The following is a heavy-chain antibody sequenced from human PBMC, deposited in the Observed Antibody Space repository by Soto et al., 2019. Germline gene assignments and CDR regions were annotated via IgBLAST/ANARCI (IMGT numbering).Heavy chain of an antibody. CDR3: ARDSEDCSSTSCREYFQH. CDR1: GYIFTSYG. CDR2: ISAYKGDT. Sequence: ASVKVSCKASGYIFTSYGISWVRLAPGQGLEWMGWISAYKGDTKYAQKLQGRVTMTTDTSTRTAYMELSSLRSEDTAVYYCARDSEDCSSTSCREYFQHWGQGTLVTVSS. J-gene: IGHJ1*01. D-gene: IGHD2-2*01. V-gene: IGHV1-18*01.